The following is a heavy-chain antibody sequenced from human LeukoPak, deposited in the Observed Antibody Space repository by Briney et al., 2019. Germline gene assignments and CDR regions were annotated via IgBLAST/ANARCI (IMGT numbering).Heavy chain of an antibody. V-gene: IGHV4-61*02. Sequence: PSETLSLTCTVSGDSISSDTYYWTWIRQPAGKGLEWIGRIYASGSTTYNASLKSRVTISLDTSKNHFSLKLSSVTAADTAVYYCAGTRRYCSGGICYNWFDPWGQGTLVTVSS. J-gene: IGHJ5*02. CDR2: IYASGST. CDR1: GDSISSDTYY. D-gene: IGHD2-15*01. CDR3: AGTRRYCSGGICYNWFDP.